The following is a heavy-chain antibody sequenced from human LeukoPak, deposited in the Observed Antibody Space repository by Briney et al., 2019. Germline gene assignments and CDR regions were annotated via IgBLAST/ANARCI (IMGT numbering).Heavy chain of an antibody. CDR3: ARANPAYYYSMDV. D-gene: IGHD1-14*01. CDR2: IYHSGST. V-gene: IGHV4-4*02. J-gene: IGHJ6*02. Sequence: GSLRLSCIPSGFTVSSNYMSWVRQPPGKGLEWIGEIYHSGSTNYNPSLKSRVTISVDKSKNQFSLKLSSVTAADTAVYYCARANPAYYYSMDVWGQGTTVTVSS. CDR1: GFTVSSNY.